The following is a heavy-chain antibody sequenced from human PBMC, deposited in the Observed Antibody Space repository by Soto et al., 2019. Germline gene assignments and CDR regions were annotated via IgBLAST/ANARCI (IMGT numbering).Heavy chain of an antibody. CDR3: ARVSDYYGSGKAFDI. J-gene: IGHJ3*02. Sequence: GGSLRLSCAASGFTFSSYWMHWVRQAPGKGLVWVSRINSDGSSTSYADSVKGRFTISRDNAKNTLYLQMNSLRAEDTAVSYCARVSDYYGSGKAFDIWGQGTMVTVSS. CDR2: INSDGSST. D-gene: IGHD3-10*01. CDR1: GFTFSSYW. V-gene: IGHV3-74*01.